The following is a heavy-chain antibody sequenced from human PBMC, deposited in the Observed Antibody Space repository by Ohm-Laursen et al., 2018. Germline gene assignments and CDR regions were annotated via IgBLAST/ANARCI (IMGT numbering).Heavy chain of an antibody. V-gene: IGHV1-46*01. J-gene: IGHJ5*02. D-gene: IGHD4-11*01. CDR1: GYTFSSYY. CDR3: TYSNKPYNWFDP. Sequence: ASVKVSCKASGYTFSSYYMHWVRQAPGQGLEWMGIISPTGDSTTYAQKFQGRVTVTRDTSTSTAYMELRSLRSDDTAVYYCTYSNKPYNWFDPWGQGTLVTVSS. CDR2: ISPTGDST.